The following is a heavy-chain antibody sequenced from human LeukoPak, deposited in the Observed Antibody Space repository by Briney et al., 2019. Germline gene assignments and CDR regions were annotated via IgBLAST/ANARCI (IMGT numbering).Heavy chain of an antibody. CDR1: GGSISSSSYY. V-gene: IGHV4-39*01. Sequence: SETLSLTCTVSGGSISSSSYYWGWIRQPPGKGLEWIGSIYYSGSTYYNPSLKSRVTISIDTSKNQFSLRLSSVTAADTAVYYCARQMNTVTADYWGQGTLVTVSS. J-gene: IGHJ4*02. CDR3: ARQMNTVTADY. D-gene: IGHD4-17*01. CDR2: IYYSGST.